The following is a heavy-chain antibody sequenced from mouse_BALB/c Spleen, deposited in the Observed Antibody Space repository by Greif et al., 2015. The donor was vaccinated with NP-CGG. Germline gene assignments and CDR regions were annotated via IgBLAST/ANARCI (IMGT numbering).Heavy chain of an antibody. CDR1: GYTFTSYW. V-gene: IGHV1-5*01. J-gene: IGHJ2*01. CDR3: TRRGLWIYDGYYDY. CDR2: IYPGNSDT. D-gene: IGHD2-3*01. Sequence: EVQLQQSGTVLARPGASVKMSCKASGYTFTSYWMHWVKQRPGQGLEWIGAIYPGNSDTSYNQKFKGKAKPTAVTSTSTAYMELSSLTNEDSAVYYCTRRGLWIYDGYYDYWGQGTTLTVSS.